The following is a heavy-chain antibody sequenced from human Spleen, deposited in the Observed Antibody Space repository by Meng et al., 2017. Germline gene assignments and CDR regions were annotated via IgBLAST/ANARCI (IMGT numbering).Heavy chain of an antibody. CDR2: INTNTGKP. V-gene: IGHV7-4-1*02. D-gene: IGHD2-8*01. CDR1: GYTFTSYA. CDR3: ARAYCTNGVCYFDY. J-gene: IGHJ4*02. Sequence: QVQLVQSGSELKTPGASVKGSCRASGYTFTSYAINWVRQAPGQGLEWMGWINTNTGKPTYAQGFTGRFVFSLDTSVSTTYLQITSLRAEDTAVYYCARAYCTNGVCYFDYWGQGTLVTVSS.